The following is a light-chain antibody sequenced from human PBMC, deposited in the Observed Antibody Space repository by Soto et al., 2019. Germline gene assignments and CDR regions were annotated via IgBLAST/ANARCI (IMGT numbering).Light chain of an antibody. CDR1: SSDVGAYNY. J-gene: IGLJ2*01. CDR3: SSYAGGNNIMV. V-gene: IGLV2-8*01. CDR2: AVN. Sequence: VLTQPPSASGSPGQSVTISCTGTSSDVGAYNYVSWYQQEPGKAPKLMIYAVNKRPSGVPDRFSGSKSGNTASLTVSGLRAADEADYFCSSYAGGNNIMVFGGGTQLTVL.